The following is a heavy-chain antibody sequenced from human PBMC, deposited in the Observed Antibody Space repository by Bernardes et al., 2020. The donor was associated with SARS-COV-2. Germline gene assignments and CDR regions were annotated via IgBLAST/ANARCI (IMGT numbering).Heavy chain of an antibody. D-gene: IGHD2-8*02. Sequence: GGSLRLSRAASGFTFDDYAMHWVRQAPGKGLEWVSGISWNSGSIGYADSVKGRFTISRDNAKNSLYLQMNSLRAEDTALYYCAKGPPYGGVYFDYWGQGTLVTVSS. J-gene: IGHJ4*02. CDR2: ISWNSGSI. CDR3: AKGPPYGGVYFDY. CDR1: GFTFDDYA. V-gene: IGHV3-9*01.